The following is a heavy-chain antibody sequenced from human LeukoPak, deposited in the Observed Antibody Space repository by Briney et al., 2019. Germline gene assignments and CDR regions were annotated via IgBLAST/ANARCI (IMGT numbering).Heavy chain of an antibody. Sequence: GGSLRLSCAASGFTFSSYWMSWVRQAPGKGLEWVASINQDGSENYSVDSVKGRFTISRDNAKDSLYLQVNSLGAEDTAVYYCARVKGMAAAGGNGIFDYWGQGTLVTVSS. CDR2: INQDGSEN. CDR1: GFTFSSYW. J-gene: IGHJ4*02. V-gene: IGHV3-7*05. D-gene: IGHD6-13*01. CDR3: ARVKGMAAAGGNGIFDY.